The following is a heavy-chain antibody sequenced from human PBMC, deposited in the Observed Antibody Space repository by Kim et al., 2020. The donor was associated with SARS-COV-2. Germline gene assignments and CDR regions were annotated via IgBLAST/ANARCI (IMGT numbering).Heavy chain of an antibody. V-gene: IGHV3-11*06. CDR1: GFTFSDYY. J-gene: IGHJ2*01. CDR2: ISSSSSYT. CDR3: ARDSRGFGTSGYFDL. D-gene: IGHD3-10*01. Sequence: GGSLRLSCAASGFTFSDYYMSWIRQAPGKGLEWVSYISSSSSYTNYADSVKGRFTISRDNAKNSLYLQMNSLRAEDTAVYYCARDSRGFGTSGYFDLWGRGTLVTVSS.